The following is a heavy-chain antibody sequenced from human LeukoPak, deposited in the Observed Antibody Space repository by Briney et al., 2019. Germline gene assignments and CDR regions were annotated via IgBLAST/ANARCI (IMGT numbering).Heavy chain of an antibody. J-gene: IGHJ4*02. Sequence: PSETLSLTCTVSGGSISSGDYYWSWIRQPPGKGLEWIGYIYYSGSTYYNPSLKSRVTISVDTSKNQFSLKLSSVTAADTAVYYCARAGDSSGYHDYWGQGTLVTVSS. D-gene: IGHD3-22*01. V-gene: IGHV4-30-4*02. CDR3: ARAGDSSGYHDY. CDR2: IYYSGST. CDR1: GGSISSGDYY.